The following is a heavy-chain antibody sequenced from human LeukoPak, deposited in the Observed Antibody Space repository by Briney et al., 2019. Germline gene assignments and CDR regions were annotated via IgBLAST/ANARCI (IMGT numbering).Heavy chain of an antibody. CDR2: INPNSGGT. Sequence: ASVTVSCKASGYTFTGYYMHWVRQAPGQGLEWMGWINPNSGGTNYAQKFQGRVTMTRDTSISTAYMELSRLRSDDTAVYYCARGRTTMVRGVISKPDYWGQGTLVTVSS. J-gene: IGHJ4*02. V-gene: IGHV1-2*02. D-gene: IGHD3-10*01. CDR3: ARGRTTMVRGVISKPDY. CDR1: GYTFTGYY.